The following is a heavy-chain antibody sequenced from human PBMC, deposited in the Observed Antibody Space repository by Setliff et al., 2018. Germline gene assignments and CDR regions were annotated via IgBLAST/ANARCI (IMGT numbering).Heavy chain of an antibody. D-gene: IGHD1-1*01. CDR3: ARHREVSTMNDGSHI. V-gene: IGHV5-51*01. CDR1: GYSFTTYW. Sequence: PGESLKISCKASGYSFTTYWIGWVRQKPGKGLEWMGVIYPGDSDVRYSPSLQGQVTISADNSINTAYLQWSSLKPSDTAIYYCARHREVSTMNDGSHIWGQGTMVTVSS. CDR2: IYPGDSDV. J-gene: IGHJ3*02.